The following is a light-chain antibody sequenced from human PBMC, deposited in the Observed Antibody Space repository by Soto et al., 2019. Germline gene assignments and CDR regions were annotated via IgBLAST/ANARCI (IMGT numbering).Light chain of an antibody. CDR1: QGIRND. CDR2: AAS. J-gene: IGKJ4*01. Sequence: DIQMTQSPSTLSASVVDIVTITCRASQGIRNDLGWYQQKSGKAPKRLIYAASTLYGGVPSRFSGSGSGTDFALTITSLQAEDFATYYCQQLRMYPSTFGGGTKGDIK. V-gene: IGKV1-17*01. CDR3: QQLRMYPST.